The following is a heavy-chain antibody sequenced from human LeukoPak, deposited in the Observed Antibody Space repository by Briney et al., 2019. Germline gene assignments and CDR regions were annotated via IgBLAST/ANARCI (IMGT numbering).Heavy chain of an antibody. CDR2: IYHSGST. D-gene: IGHD1-26*01. CDR3: AKTMGAIDHDY. J-gene: IGHJ4*02. V-gene: IGHV4-30-2*01. CDR1: GGSISSGGYY. Sequence: PSETLSLTCTVSGGSISSGGYYWSWIRQPPGKGLEWIGYIYHSGSTYYNPSLKSRVTISVDRSKNQFSLKLSSVTAADTAVYYCAKTMGAIDHDYWGQGTLVIVSS.